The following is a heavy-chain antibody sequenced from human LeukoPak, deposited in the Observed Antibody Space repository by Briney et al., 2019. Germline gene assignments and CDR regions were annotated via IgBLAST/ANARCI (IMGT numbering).Heavy chain of an antibody. CDR2: VDYRGST. Sequence: SETLSLTCTVSGVSISTYYWSWIRQPPGKGLEWIAYVDYRGSTTYNPSLRSRVTISVDTSRNQFSLKLSSVTAADTAVYYCARSRSGYSYDHAAFEIWGQGTMVTVSS. V-gene: IGHV4-59*01. CDR3: ARSRSGYSYDHAAFEI. D-gene: IGHD5-18*01. CDR1: GVSISTYY. J-gene: IGHJ3*02.